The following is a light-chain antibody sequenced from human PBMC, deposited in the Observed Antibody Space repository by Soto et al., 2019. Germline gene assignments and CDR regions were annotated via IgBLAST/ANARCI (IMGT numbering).Light chain of an antibody. J-gene: IGKJ1*01. V-gene: IGKV3-15*01. CDR2: GAS. CDR3: QQYSNWPT. Sequence: EIVMTQSPVILSVSPGERATLSCRASQSISSNLAWYQQKPGQAPRLLIYGASARATGIPATFSGSGSGTEFTLTISSLQSEDFAVYYCQQYSNWPTFGQGTKVEIK. CDR1: QSISSN.